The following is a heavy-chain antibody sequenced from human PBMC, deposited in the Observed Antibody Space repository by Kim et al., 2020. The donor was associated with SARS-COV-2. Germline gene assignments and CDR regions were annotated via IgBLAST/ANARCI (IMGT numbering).Heavy chain of an antibody. V-gene: IGHV4-31*01. D-gene: IGHD6-13*01. CDR3: ARAPSAASAFDY. J-gene: IGHJ4*02. Sequence: YYNPSLKSPLTISVDTSKNQFSLKLNSVTAADTAVYYCARAPSAASAFDYWGQGTLVTVSS.